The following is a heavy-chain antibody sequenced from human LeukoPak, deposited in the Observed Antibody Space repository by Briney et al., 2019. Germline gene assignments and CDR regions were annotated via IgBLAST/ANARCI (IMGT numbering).Heavy chain of an antibody. CDR3: ARDGCPTTKSGCVGNWFGP. D-gene: IGHD1-26*01. V-gene: IGHV4-61*01. Sequence: SETLSLTCTISGGSFSSSSYYWGWIRQPPGKGLEWIGYMYYTGSTNYNPSLKSRLTISVDTSKNQFSLRLSSVTAADTAVYYCARDGCPTTKSGCVGNWFGPWGQGTLVTVSS. CDR2: MYYTGST. J-gene: IGHJ5*02. CDR1: GGSFSSSSYY.